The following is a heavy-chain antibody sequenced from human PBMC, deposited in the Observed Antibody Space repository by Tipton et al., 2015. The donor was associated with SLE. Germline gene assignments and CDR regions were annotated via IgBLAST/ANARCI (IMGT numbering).Heavy chain of an antibody. CDR3: ARSRSQEVGDKRGFDF. V-gene: IGHV4-34*01. J-gene: IGHJ4*02. D-gene: IGHD4-17*01. CDR2: INHSGST. CDR1: GGSFSGYY. Sequence: LRLSCAVYGGSFSGYYWSYIRQPPGKGLEWIGEINHSGSTNYNPSLKSRVNMSVDTSKNQFSLRLNSVTAADTATYYCARSRSQEVGDKRGFDFWGQGTLVTVSS.